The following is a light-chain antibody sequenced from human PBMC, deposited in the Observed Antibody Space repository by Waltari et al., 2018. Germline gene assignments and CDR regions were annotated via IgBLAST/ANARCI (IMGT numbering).Light chain of an antibody. CDR1: RAIAND. CDR2: DAS. V-gene: IGKV3-15*01. J-gene: IGKJ2*01. Sequence: EIVMTQSPATLSVSQGEVATLSCRASRAIANDLAWYQQKPGQSLRLLIYDASTRATGVPARFSGSWSGTEFTLSITGLQSEDSAVYFCQQFNTQYSFGQGTKLEIK. CDR3: QQFNTQYS.